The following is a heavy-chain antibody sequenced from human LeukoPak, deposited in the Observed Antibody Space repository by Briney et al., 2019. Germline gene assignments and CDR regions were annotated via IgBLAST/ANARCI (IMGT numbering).Heavy chain of an antibody. V-gene: IGHV4-39*01. CDR3: ARHLTSEYSSGWYYVDY. CDR1: GGSISSSTYY. Sequence: SETLSLTCTVSGGSISSSTYYWGWIRQPPGKGLEWIGNIYHSGRTHYNPSFKSRVTIFVDTSKNQFSLKLSSVTATDRAVYYCARHLTSEYSSGWYYVDYWGQGTLVTVSS. D-gene: IGHD6-19*01. J-gene: IGHJ4*02. CDR2: IYHSGRT.